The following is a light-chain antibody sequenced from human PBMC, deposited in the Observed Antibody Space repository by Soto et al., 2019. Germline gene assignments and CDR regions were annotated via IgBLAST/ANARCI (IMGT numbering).Light chain of an antibody. V-gene: IGLV2-23*01. CDR3: CSYGGSTSYV. CDR2: EGS. Sequence: QSVLTQPASVSGSPGQSITISCTGTSSDVGSYNLVSWYQQPPGKAPKLMIYEGSKRPSGVSNRFSGSKSGNTASLTIAGLQAEDEADYYCCSYGGSTSYVFGTGTKLIVL. J-gene: IGLJ1*01. CDR1: SSDVGSYNL.